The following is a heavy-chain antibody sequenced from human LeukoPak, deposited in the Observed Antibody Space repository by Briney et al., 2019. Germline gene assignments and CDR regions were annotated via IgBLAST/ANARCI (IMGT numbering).Heavy chain of an antibody. CDR2: IYSGGST. D-gene: IGHD2-15*01. CDR3: ARDPPVYCSGGSCYWEVFDY. CDR1: GFTVSSNY. V-gene: IGHV3-66*01. J-gene: IGHJ4*02. Sequence: GGSLRLSCAASGFTVSSNYMSWVRQAPGKGLEWVSVIYSGGSTYYADSVKGRFTISRDNSKNTLYLQMNSLRAEDTAVYYCARDPPVYCSGGSCYWEVFDYWGQGTLVTVSS.